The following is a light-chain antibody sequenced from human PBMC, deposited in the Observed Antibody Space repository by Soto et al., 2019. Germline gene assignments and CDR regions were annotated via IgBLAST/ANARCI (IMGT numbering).Light chain of an antibody. Sequence: QSVLTQPPSASGTPGQRVTISCSGSTSNIGTNYVYWYQQLPGTAPRLLMYSTNKRPSGVPDRFSGSKSGTSAFLAITGLRSEDEANYYCASWDDNLSGVVFGGGTKLTVL. CDR1: TSNIGTNY. V-gene: IGLV1-47*02. CDR3: ASWDDNLSGVV. CDR2: STN. J-gene: IGLJ2*01.